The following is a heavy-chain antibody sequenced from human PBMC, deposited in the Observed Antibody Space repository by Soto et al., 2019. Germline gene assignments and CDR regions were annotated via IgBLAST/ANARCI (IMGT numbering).Heavy chain of an antibody. J-gene: IGHJ4*02. V-gene: IGHV3-53*01. Sequence: GGSLKPSRAAPWFNVHKIFLTRVPPAGGRRVEWFSISATDDNTYYADSVKGRFTISRDNSKNTLYLQMNSLRAEDTAVYYCAKVPLGDSSGPHDYWGQGTLVTVSS. CDR3: AKVPLGDSSGPHDY. D-gene: IGHD3-22*01. CDR2: SATDDNT. CDR1: WFNVHKIF.